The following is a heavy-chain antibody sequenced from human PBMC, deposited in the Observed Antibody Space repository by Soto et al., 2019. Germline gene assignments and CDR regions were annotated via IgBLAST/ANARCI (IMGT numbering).Heavy chain of an antibody. CDR2: ISAYNGNT. CDR3: ARDFGSDLSAPGAVVDS. CDR1: GYIFTSYG. J-gene: IGHJ4*02. D-gene: IGHD3-3*01. V-gene: IGHV1-18*01. Sequence: ASVKVSCKASGYIFTSYGISWVRQAPGQGLEWMGWISAYNGNTKYAQNLQGRVTLTTDTSTYTAYMQLRSLQSDDTAVYYGARDFGSDLSAPGAVVDSWGQGALVTVS.